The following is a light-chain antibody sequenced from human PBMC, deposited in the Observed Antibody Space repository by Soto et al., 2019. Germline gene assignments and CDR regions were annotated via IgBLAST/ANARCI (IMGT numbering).Light chain of an antibody. CDR1: SSDVGGYNY. Sequence: QSALTQPASVSGSPGQSITISCTGTSSDVGGYNYVSWYQQHPGKAPKLMIYDVSNRPSGVSNRFSGSKSGNTASLPISGLQAEDEADYYCSSYTSSRGVFGTGTKLTVL. CDR2: DVS. V-gene: IGLV2-14*01. J-gene: IGLJ1*01. CDR3: SSYTSSRGV.